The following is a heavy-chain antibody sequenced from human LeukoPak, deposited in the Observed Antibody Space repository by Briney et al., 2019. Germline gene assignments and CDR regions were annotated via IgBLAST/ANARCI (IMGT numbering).Heavy chain of an antibody. V-gene: IGHV3-53*01. CDR2: IYSGGSK. D-gene: IGHD1-26*01. Sequence: GGSLRLSCAASGFTVSSNYMSWVRQAPGEGLEWVSVIYSGGSKYHADSVKGRFTISRDNSKNTLYLQMNSLRAEDTAVYYCARPGNYDAFDIWGQGTMVTVSS. CDR3: ARPGNYDAFDI. J-gene: IGHJ3*02. CDR1: GFTVSSNY.